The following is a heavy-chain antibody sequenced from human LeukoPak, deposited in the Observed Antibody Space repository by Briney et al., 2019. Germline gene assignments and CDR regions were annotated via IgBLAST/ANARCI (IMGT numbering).Heavy chain of an antibody. J-gene: IGHJ4*02. V-gene: IGHV4-59*01. D-gene: IGHD3-16*02. CDR1: GGSISSYY. CDR3: ARESWRWDYVWGSYRFFDY. CDR2: IYYSGST. Sequence: SETLSLTCTVSGGSISSYYWSWIRQPPGKGLEWIGYIYYSGSTNHNPSLKSRVTISVDTSKNQFSLKLSSVTAADTAVYYCARESWRWDYVWGSYRFFDYWGQGTLVTVSS.